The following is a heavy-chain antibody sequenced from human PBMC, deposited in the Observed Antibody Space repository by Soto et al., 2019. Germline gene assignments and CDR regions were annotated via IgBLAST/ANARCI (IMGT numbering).Heavy chain of an antibody. J-gene: IGHJ6*02. D-gene: IGHD6-13*01. CDR3: ARADFPRYSSSWYSYYYYGMDV. V-gene: IGHV6-1*01. CDR2: TYYRSKWYN. Sequence: PSETLSLTCAISGDSVSSNSAAWNWIRQSPSRGLEWLGRTYYRSKWYNDYAGSVKSRITINPETSKNQFSLQLNSVPPEDTAVYYCARADFPRYSSSWYSYYYYGMDVWGQGTTVTVSS. CDR1: GDSVSSNSAA.